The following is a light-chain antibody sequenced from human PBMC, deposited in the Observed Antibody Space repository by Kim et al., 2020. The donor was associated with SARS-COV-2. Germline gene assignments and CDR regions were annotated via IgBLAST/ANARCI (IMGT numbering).Light chain of an antibody. CDR1: SGYSNYK. J-gene: IGLJ2*01. Sequence: ELTQPPSASASLGASVTLTCTLSSGYSNYKVDWYQQRPGKGPRFVMRVGTGGIVGSKGDGIPDRFSALGSGLNRYLTIKNIQEEDESDYHCGADHGSGSNFVVFGGGTQLTVL. CDR3: GADHGSGSNFVV. CDR2: VGTGGIVG. V-gene: IGLV9-49*01.